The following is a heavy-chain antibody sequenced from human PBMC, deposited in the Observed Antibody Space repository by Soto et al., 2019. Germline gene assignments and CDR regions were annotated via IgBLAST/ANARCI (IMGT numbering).Heavy chain of an antibody. CDR1: GFTFSSYD. D-gene: IGHD3-3*01. CDR2: ISYDGSEK. J-gene: IGHJ3*02. Sequence: QVQLVESGGGVVQPGRSLRLSYTTSGFTFSSYDMNWVRQAPGKGLEWVAGISYDGSEKYYADSVKGRFTISRDNSRSTLYLQMNSLRAEDMAVYYCAKEQGSGYYANEAFDIWGQGKMVTVSS. CDR3: AKEQGSGYYANEAFDI. V-gene: IGHV3-30*18.